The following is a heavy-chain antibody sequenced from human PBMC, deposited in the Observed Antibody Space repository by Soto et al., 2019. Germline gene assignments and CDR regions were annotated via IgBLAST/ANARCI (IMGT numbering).Heavy chain of an antibody. Sequence: PSETLSLTCTVSCASIRVHSYYWTWIRQPPGKGLEWIGSSYYSGTTYFNPSLKSRATISVDTSKNQFSLRLTSVTAADTAIYYCTRRYNGNDNYFDPWGPGALVTVSS. D-gene: IGHD1-26*01. CDR2: SYYSGTT. J-gene: IGHJ5*02. V-gene: IGHV4-39*01. CDR1: CASIRVHSYY. CDR3: TRRYNGNDNYFDP.